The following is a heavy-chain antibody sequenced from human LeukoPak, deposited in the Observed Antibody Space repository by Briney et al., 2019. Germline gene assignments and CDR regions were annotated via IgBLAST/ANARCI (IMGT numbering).Heavy chain of an antibody. D-gene: IGHD3-22*01. CDR1: GFTFSSYA. J-gene: IGHJ5*02. CDR3: AAQTYYYDSSGYYA. V-gene: IGHV3-23*01. CDR2: ISGSGGST. Sequence: GGSLRLSCAASGFTFSSYAMSWVRQAAGKGLEWVSAISGSGGSTYYADSVKGRFTISRDNSKNTLYLQMNSLRAEDTAVYYCAAQTYYYDSSGYYAWGQGTLVTVSS.